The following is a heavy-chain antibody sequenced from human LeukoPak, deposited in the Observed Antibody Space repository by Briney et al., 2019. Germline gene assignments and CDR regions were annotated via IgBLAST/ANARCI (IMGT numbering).Heavy chain of an antibody. CDR3: ARGREDYYYYYYMDV. Sequence: GGSLRLSCAASGFTVSSNYMSWVRQAPGKGLEWVSVIYSGGSTYYADSVKGRFTISRDNSKNTLYLQMNSLRAEDTAVYYCARGREDYYYYYYMDVWGKGTTVTVSS. D-gene: IGHD5-24*01. CDR2: IYSGGST. J-gene: IGHJ6*03. V-gene: IGHV3-66*01. CDR1: GFTVSSNY.